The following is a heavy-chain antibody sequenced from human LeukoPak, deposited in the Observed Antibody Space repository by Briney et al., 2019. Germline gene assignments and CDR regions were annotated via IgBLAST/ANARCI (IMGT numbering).Heavy chain of an antibody. D-gene: IGHD4-11*01. Sequence: GGSLRLSCAASGFTFSSYSMNWVRQAPGRGLEWVSSISSSSSYIYYADSVKGRFTISRDNAKNSLYLQMNSLRAEDTAVYYCASYSNYGGPFDYWGQGTLVTVYS. V-gene: IGHV3-21*01. J-gene: IGHJ4*02. CDR3: ASYSNYGGPFDY. CDR1: GFTFSSYS. CDR2: ISSSSSYI.